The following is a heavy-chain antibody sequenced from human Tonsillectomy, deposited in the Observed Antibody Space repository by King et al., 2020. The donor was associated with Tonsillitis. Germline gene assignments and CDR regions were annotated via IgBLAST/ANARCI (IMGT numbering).Heavy chain of an antibody. CDR2: IFHRRNT. J-gene: IGHJ3*02. V-gene: IGHV4-38-2*01. D-gene: IGHD1-26*01. CDR1: NYSISSGHY. CDR3: ARVGVRSLIIDDAFDM. Sequence: QLQESGPGLVKPSETLSLTCVVSNYSISSGHYWGWIRQPPGTGLEWIGSIFHRRNTYYNPSLKSRITISVDTSNNKFSLRVNSVTAADTAVYYCARVGVRSLIIDDAFDMWGQGTMVTVSS.